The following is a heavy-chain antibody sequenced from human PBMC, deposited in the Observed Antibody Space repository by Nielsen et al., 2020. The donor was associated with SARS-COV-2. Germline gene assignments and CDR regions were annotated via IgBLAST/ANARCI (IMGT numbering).Heavy chain of an antibody. J-gene: IGHJ6*02. Sequence: GESLKISCAASGLTFSDYYMSWIRQAPGKGLEWVSYISSSGSTIYYADSVKGRFTISRDNAKNSLYLQMNSLRAEDTAAYYCARDRSIAAPLLGYYYYGMDVWGQGTTVTVSS. D-gene: IGHD6-6*01. CDR2: ISSSGSTI. CDR3: ARDRSIAAPLLGYYYYGMDV. CDR1: GLTFSDYY. V-gene: IGHV3-11*01.